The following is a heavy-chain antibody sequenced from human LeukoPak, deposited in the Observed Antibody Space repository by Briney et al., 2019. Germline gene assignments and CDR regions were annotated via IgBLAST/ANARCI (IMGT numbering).Heavy chain of an antibody. CDR2: IHPGGTI. D-gene: IGHD6-19*01. Sequence: PGGSLRLSCAASGFTVSSKYMGWVRQAPGKGLEWVSVIHPGGTIYYADSVKGTFTISRDNSKNTLYLEMNTLRVEGTAVYYCAMYSSAWYAVYWGQGTLVTVSS. CDR3: AMYSSAWYAVY. CDR1: GFTVSSKY. J-gene: IGHJ4*02. V-gene: IGHV3-66*01.